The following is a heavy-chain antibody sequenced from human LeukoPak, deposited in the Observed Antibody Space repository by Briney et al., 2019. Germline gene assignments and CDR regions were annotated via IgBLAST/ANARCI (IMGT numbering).Heavy chain of an antibody. CDR2: IKQDGSEK. Sequence: PGGSLGLSCAASGFTFSSYWMSWVRQAPGKGLEWVANIKQDGSEKYYVDSVKGRFTISRDNAKNSLYLQTNSLRAEDTAVYYCARSSIAARGWFDPWGQGTLVTVSS. CDR1: GFTFSSYW. J-gene: IGHJ5*02. D-gene: IGHD6-6*01. CDR3: ARSSIAARGWFDP. V-gene: IGHV3-7*05.